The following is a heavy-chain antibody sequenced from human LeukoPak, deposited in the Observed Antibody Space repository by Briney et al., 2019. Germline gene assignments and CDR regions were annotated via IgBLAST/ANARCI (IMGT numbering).Heavy chain of an antibody. J-gene: IGHJ4*02. Sequence: SETLSLTCTVFGYSISRGYYWGWIRQTPGKGLEWIGSVYHSGRTHYNPSLNSRLTMSVDTSKNQFSLKLNSVTAADTAVYYCGRDRDSTTPIRGVIDYWGQGTLVTVSS. CDR1: GYSISRGYY. V-gene: IGHV4-38-2*02. D-gene: IGHD3-10*01. CDR3: GRDRDSTTPIRGVIDY. CDR2: VYHSGRT.